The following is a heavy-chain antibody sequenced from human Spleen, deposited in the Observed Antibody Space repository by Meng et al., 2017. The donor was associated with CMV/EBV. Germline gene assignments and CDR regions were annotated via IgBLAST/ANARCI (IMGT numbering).Heavy chain of an antibody. CDR1: GGSINSRAYY. J-gene: IGHJ6*02. D-gene: IGHD3-10*01. V-gene: IGHV4-39*01. Sequence: GSLRLSCTVSGGSINSRAYYWGWIRQTPGKGLEWIGNIYYGISPYYNPSLKSRVTMSIDRSKNQFSLKLSSVTAADTAVYYCARSMVRGVSAYYYGMDVWGQGTTVTVSS. CDR3: ARSMVRGVSAYYYGMDV. CDR2: IYYGISP.